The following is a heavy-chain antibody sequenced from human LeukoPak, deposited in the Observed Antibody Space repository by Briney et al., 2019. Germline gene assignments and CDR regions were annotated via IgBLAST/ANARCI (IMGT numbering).Heavy chain of an antibody. Sequence: GGSLRLSCAASGFTVSSNYMSWVRQAPGKGLEWVSVIYSGGSTYYADSVKGRFTISRDNSKNTLYLQMNSLRAEDTAVYYCARDHGNRHDAFDIWGQGTMVTVSS. CDR2: IYSGGST. CDR3: ARDHGNRHDAFDI. D-gene: IGHD2-15*01. CDR1: GFTVSSNY. J-gene: IGHJ3*02. V-gene: IGHV3-66*01.